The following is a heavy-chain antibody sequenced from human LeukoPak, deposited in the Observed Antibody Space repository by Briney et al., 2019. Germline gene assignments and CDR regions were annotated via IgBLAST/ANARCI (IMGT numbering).Heavy chain of an antibody. CDR2: IYTSGST. J-gene: IGHJ3*02. D-gene: IGHD3-3*01. CDR3: ARELTEPGLRFLEWPHDAFDI. CDR1: GGSISSYF. Sequence: SETLSLTCTVSGGSISSYFWSWIRQPAGKGLEWIGRIYTSGSTNYNPSLKSRVTMSVDTSKNQFSLKLSSVTAADTAVYYCARELTEPGLRFLEWPHDAFDIWGQGTMVTVSS. V-gene: IGHV4-4*07.